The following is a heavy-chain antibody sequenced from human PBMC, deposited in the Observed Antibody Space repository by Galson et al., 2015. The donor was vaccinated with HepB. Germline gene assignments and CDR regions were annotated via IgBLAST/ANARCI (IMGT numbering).Heavy chain of an antibody. Sequence: SLRLSCAASGFTFSSYSMNWVRQAPGKGLEWIAYISHNTWTRFYADSVKGRFTVSRDNNKNSGDLQLSSLRADDTAVYFCARERRPNHGYYWAMDAWGQGTTVTVSS. CDR2: ISHNTWTR. V-gene: IGHV3-48*04. CDR1: GFTFSSYS. CDR3: ARERRPNHGYYWAMDA. J-gene: IGHJ6*02.